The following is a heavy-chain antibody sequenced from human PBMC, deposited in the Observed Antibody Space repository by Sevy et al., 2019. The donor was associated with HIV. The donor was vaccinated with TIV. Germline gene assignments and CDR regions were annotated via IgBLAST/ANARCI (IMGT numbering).Heavy chain of an antibody. CDR3: ATGPPDGSYDYFDY. D-gene: IGHD1-26*01. V-gene: IGHV3-21*06. CDR2: ISGSSNYI. J-gene: IGHJ4*02. Sequence: GRSLRLSCAASGFTFSSYSMNWVRQAPGKGLEWVSSISGSSNYIYYAESLKGRFIISRDNAKNTLYLQMNSLRADDTAVYYCATGPPDGSYDYFDYWGQGTLVTVSS. CDR1: GFTFSSYS.